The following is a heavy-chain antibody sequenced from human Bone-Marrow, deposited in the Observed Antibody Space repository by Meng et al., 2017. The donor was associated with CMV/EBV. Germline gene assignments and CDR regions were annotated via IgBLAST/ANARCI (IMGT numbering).Heavy chain of an antibody. Sequence: GESLKISCAASGFAFSSCAMHWVRQAPGKGLEWVAIISYDGTDEYYADSVKGRFTIPRDNSRNTLYVQMNSLIAEDKAVYYCGGSVSLDYFEYWGQGALVTVSS. CDR3: GGSVSLDYFEY. CDR2: ISYDGTDE. CDR1: GFAFSSCA. V-gene: IGHV3-30*04. J-gene: IGHJ4*02. D-gene: IGHD2-15*01.